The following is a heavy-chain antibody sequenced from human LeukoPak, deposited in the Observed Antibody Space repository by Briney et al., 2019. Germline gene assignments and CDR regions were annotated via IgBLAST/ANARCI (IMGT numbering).Heavy chain of an antibody. Sequence: PGGSLRLSCAASGFSVSNNYMSWVRQAPGKGLEWVSVMYSGGSTFYADSGKGRFTISRDNAKNTLYLQMNSLRAEDTAVYYCARGAFAGGYFDYWGQGTLVTVSS. J-gene: IGHJ4*02. D-gene: IGHD6-13*01. V-gene: IGHV3-66*01. CDR2: MYSGGST. CDR3: ARGAFAGGYFDY. CDR1: GFSVSNNY.